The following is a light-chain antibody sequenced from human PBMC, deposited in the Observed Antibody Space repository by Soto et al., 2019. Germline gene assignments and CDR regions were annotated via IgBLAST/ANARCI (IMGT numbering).Light chain of an antibody. CDR2: AAS. CDR3: QQSYSRWT. J-gene: IGKJ1*01. V-gene: IGKV1-39*01. Sequence: DIQMTQSPSPLSASVGDRVTITCRASQSISSYLNWYQQKPGKAPKLLIYAASSLQSGVPSRFSGSGSGTDFTLTISSLQPEDFATYYCQQSYSRWTFGQGTKVEIK. CDR1: QSISSY.